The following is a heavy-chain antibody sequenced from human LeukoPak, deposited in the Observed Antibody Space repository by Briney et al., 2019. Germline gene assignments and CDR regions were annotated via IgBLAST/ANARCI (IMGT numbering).Heavy chain of an antibody. J-gene: IGHJ4*02. D-gene: IGHD4-23*01. CDR2: ISYDGSNK. Sequence: PGGSLRLSCAASGFSFSNYAMHWVRQAPGKGLEWVAVISYDGSNKYYADSVKGRFTISRDNSKNTLYLQMNSLRAEDTAVYYCAITRAPGRGDKLDYWGQGTLVTVSS. V-gene: IGHV3-30*04. CDR1: GFSFSNYA. CDR3: AITRAPGRGDKLDY.